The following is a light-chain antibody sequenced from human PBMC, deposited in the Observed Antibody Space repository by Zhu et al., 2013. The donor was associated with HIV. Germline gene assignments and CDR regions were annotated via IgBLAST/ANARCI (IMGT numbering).Light chain of an antibody. CDR1: QIVGSNY. J-gene: IGKJ2*01. Sequence: EIVLTQSPGTLSLSPGERVTLSCWASQIVGSNYLAWFQQKPGQAPRLLMYRASSRATGIPDRFSGSGSGTDFTLTISRLEPEDLAVYFCQQYGSSPPYTFGPGTKLEIK. V-gene: IGKV3-20*01. CDR2: RAS. CDR3: QQYGSSPPYT.